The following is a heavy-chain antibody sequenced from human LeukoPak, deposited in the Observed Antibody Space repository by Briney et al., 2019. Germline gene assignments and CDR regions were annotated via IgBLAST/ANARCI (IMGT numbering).Heavy chain of an antibody. V-gene: IGHV3-30*17. Sequence: GGFLRLSCAASGFNFSHYAMHWVRQAPGKGLEWVAVVSFDGRVPYSADSVKGRFTISRDNSKSTLYLQVNSLRPEDTAVYYCARQGPEWQLLFGYFDLWGRGTLVTASS. D-gene: IGHD2-15*01. CDR1: GFNFSHYA. CDR3: ARQGPEWQLLFGYFDL. CDR2: VSFDGRVP. J-gene: IGHJ2*01.